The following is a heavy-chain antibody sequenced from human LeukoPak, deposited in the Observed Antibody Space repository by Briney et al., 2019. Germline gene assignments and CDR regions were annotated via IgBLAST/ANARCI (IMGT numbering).Heavy chain of an antibody. CDR3: ARVRGYSYVFDY. CDR2: ISYDGSNK. V-gene: IGHV3-30-3*01. D-gene: IGHD5-18*01. CDR1: GFTFSSYA. J-gene: IGHJ4*02. Sequence: GGSLRLSCAASGFTFSSYAMHWVRQAPGKGLEWVAVISYDGSNKYYADSVKGRFTISRDNSKNTLYLQMNSLRAEDTAVYYCARVRGYSYVFDYWGQGTLVTVSS.